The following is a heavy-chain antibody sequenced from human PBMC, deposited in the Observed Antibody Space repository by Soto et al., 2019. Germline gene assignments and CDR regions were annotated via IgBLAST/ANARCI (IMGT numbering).Heavy chain of an antibody. Sequence: SVKVSCKTPGGSFMSQAISWVRQAPGQGPEWMGGIIPFSGTVTYTQRFQGRLTLTADEPTKTAYMELSSLRSVDTAVYYCARGSYDSYAGFFGMDVWGQGTKVTVSS. CDR2: IIPFSGTV. CDR3: ARGSYDSYAGFFGMDV. V-gene: IGHV1-69*13. D-gene: IGHD3-10*01. CDR1: GGSFMSQA. J-gene: IGHJ6*02.